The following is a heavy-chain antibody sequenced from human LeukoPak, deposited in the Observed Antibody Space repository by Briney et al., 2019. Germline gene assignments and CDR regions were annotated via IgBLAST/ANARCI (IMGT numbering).Heavy chain of an antibody. CDR1: GYTFTSYG. CDR3: ARRSYDSSGTFDY. J-gene: IGHJ4*02. CDR2: IIPIFGTA. Sequence: SVKVSCKASGYTFTSYGISWVRQAPGQGLEWMGGIIPIFGTANYAQKFQGRVTITADKSTSTAYMELSSLRSEDTAVYYCARRSYDSSGTFDYWGQGTLVTVSS. D-gene: IGHD3-22*01. V-gene: IGHV1-69*06.